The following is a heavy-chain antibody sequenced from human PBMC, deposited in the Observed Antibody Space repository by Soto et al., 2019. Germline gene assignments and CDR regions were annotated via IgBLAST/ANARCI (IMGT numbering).Heavy chain of an antibody. V-gene: IGHV3-30-3*01. CDR1: GFTFSTHA. CDR3: ARDQTGITTAGGGRIDL. Sequence: QVQLVESGGGLVQPGRSLRLSCAASGFTFSTHAMHWVRQAPGKGLECVAIVSFDGSNKYYADSVKGRFTISRDNSKNTLYLQMSGLTPEDTAFYYCARDQTGITTAGGGRIDLWCQGTLVTVSS. J-gene: IGHJ5*02. D-gene: IGHD6-13*01. CDR2: VSFDGSNK.